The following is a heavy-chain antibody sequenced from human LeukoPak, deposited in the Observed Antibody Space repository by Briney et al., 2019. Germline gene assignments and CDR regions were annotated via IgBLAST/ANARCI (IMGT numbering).Heavy chain of an antibody. J-gene: IGHJ4*02. D-gene: IGHD4-17*01. V-gene: IGHV3-21*01. Sequence: GGSLRLSCAASGFTFSSYSMNWVRQAPGKGLEWVSSISSSSSYIYYADSVKGRFTISRDNAKNSLYLQMNSLRAEDTAVYYCARDRSTVTTWLDYWGQGTLVTVSS. CDR2: ISSSSSYI. CDR3: ARDRSTVTTWLDY. CDR1: GFTFSSYS.